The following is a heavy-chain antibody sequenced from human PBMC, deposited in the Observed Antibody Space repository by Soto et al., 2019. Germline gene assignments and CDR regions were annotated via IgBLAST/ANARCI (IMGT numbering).Heavy chain of an antibody. V-gene: IGHV4-34*01. CDR2: INHSGST. J-gene: IGHJ4*02. Sequence: PSETLSLTCAVYGGSFSGYYWSWIRQPPGKGLEWIGEINHSGSTNYNPSLKSRVTISVDASKNQFSLKLSSVTAADTAVYYCARGFPRITIFGVVIPPPPSFDYWGQGTLVTASS. CDR1: GGSFSGYY. CDR3: ARGFPRITIFGVVIPPPPSFDY. D-gene: IGHD3-3*01.